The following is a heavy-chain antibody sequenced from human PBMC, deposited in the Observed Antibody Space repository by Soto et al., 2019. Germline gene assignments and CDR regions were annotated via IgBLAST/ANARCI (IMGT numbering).Heavy chain of an antibody. CDR3: AKRYYYDSRGYPPYYGLDV. D-gene: IGHD3-22*01. Sequence: GGSLRLSCAVSGFTFSSYAMSWVRQAPGKGLEWVSAISDSGGSTYYADSVKGRFTISRDNSKNTLYLQMNSLRAEDTAVYYCAKRYYYDSRGYPPYYGLDVWGQGTTVTVSS. J-gene: IGHJ6*02. CDR2: ISDSGGST. CDR1: GFTFSSYA. V-gene: IGHV3-23*01.